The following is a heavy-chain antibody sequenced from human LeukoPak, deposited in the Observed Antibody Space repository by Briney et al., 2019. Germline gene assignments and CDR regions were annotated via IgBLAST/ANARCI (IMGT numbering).Heavy chain of an antibody. D-gene: IGHD1-7*01. V-gene: IGHV3-48*03. Sequence: PGGSLRLSCAAFAFSFSTYDMNWVRQAPGKGLEWVSYISSSGSAIYYADSVKGRFTISRDNAKNSLYLQMNSLRAEDTAVYYCARAHNWKYGSFDFWGQGTLVTVSS. CDR3: ARAHNWKYGSFDF. CDR1: AFSFSTYD. J-gene: IGHJ4*02. CDR2: ISSSGSAI.